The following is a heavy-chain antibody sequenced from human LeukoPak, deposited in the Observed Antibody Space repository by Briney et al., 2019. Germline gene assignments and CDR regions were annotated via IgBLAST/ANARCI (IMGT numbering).Heavy chain of an antibody. Sequence: GGSLRLSCAASGLTFSNSAMNWVRQVPGKGLEWVSSIDYDSSHIYYAASVRGRFTISRDSARNSVYLQMNSLRVEDTAVYYCARDPLRYLRVGHYDYWGQGTLVAVSS. CDR1: GLTFSNSA. V-gene: IGHV3-21*01. D-gene: IGHD3-9*01. J-gene: IGHJ4*02. CDR2: IDYDSSHI. CDR3: ARDPLRYLRVGHYDY.